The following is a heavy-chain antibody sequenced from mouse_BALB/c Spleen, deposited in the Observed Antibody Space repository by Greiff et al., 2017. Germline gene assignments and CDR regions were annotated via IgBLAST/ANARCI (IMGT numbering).Heavy chain of an antibody. J-gene: IGHJ4*01. D-gene: IGHD2-14*01. Sequence: EVKVEESGAELVKPGASVKLSCTASGFNIKDTYMHWVKQRPDQGLEWIGRIDPANGNTKYDPKFQGKATITADTSSNTAYLQLSSLTSEDTAVYYCAREEVRRAMDYWGQGTSVTVSS. CDR1: GFNIKDTY. CDR3: AREEVRRAMDY. V-gene: IGHV14-3*02. CDR2: IDPANGNT.